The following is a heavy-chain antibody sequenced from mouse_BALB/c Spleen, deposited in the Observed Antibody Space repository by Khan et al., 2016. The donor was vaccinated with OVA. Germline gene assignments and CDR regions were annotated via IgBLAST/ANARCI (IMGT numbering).Heavy chain of an antibody. V-gene: IGHV5-6-3*01. CDR2: INSNGGTS. CDR3: ARIYYRYDEGYWYFDV. J-gene: IGHJ1*01. D-gene: IGHD2-14*01. Sequence: EVELVESGGGLVQPGGSLKLSCAASGFTFSGYGMSWVRQTPDKRLELVATINSNGGTSYYPDSVKGRFTISRDNAKNTLHLQMSSLKSEDTAMYYCARIYYRYDEGYWYFDVWGAETTVTVSS. CDR1: GFTFSGYG.